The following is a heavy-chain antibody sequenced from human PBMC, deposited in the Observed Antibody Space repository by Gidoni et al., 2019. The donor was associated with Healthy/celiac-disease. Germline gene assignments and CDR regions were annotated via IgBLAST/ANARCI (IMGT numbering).Heavy chain of an antibody. J-gene: IGHJ3*02. D-gene: IGHD3-22*01. Sequence: PGLVKPSETLSLTCTVSGGSISSSSYDWGWIRQPPGKGQEWIGSIYYSGSTNYNPSLKSRVTISVDTSKNKFSLKLSSVTAADTAVYYCARHELYVSSGYWACDIWGQGTMVTVSS. CDR2: IYYSGST. V-gene: IGHV4-39*01. CDR3: ARHELYVSSGYWACDI. CDR1: GGSISSSSYD.